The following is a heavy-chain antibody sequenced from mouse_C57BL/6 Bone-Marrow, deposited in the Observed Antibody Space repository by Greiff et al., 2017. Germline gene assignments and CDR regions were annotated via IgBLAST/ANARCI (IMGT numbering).Heavy chain of an antibody. CDR1: YTFTDYYM. CDR2: YPGSGNTY. V-gene: IGHV1-83*01. Sequence: VQLKQSGPELVKPGASVKMSCKASGYTFTDYYMHWVKQKPGKGLEWIGEIYPGSGNTYYNEKFKGKATLTADTSSSTAYMQLSSLTSEDSAVYFCARNRLRAMDYWGQGTSVTVSS. D-gene: IGHD1-1*01. CDR3: RNRLRAMDY. J-gene: IGHJ4*01.